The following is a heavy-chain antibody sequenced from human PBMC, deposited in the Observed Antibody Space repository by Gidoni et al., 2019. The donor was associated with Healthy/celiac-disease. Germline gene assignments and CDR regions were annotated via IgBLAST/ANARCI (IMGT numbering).Heavy chain of an antibody. CDR1: GYTFTSYA. J-gene: IGHJ5*02. Sequence: QVQLVQSGAEVKQPGASVKVSCQASGYTFTSYAMHWVRQAPGQRLEWMGWINAGNGNTKYSQKFQGRVTITRDTSASTAYMELSSLRSEDTAVYYCARDAPNDYYDRQFDPWGQGTLVTVSS. CDR2: INAGNGNT. CDR3: ARDAPNDYYDRQFDP. D-gene: IGHD3-22*01. V-gene: IGHV1-3*01.